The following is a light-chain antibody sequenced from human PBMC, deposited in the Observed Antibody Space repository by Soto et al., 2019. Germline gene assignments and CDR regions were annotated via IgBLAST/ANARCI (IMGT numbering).Light chain of an antibody. J-gene: IGKJ2*01. CDR3: QQSYKIPPT. CDR1: QTIHTS. Sequence: DIQMAQSPSSLSASVRDRVTITCRANQTIHTSLNWYKPKPGKAPKLLIFSASTLQSGVSSRFSGSGAGTDFTLTINSLQPEDVESYYCQQSYKIPPTFGQGTKVEIK. V-gene: IGKV1-39*01. CDR2: SAS.